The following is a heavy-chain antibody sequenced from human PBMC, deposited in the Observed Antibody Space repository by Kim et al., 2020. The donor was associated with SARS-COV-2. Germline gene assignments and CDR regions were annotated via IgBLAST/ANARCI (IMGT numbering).Heavy chain of an antibody. J-gene: IGHJ6*03. CDR2: INHSGST. V-gene: IGHV4-34*01. CDR1: GGSFSGYY. D-gene: IGHD6-6*01. CDR3: ARRGKYSSSPYYYYYYMDV. Sequence: SETLSLTCAVYGGSFSGYYWSWIRQPPGKGLEWIGEINHSGSTNYNPSLKSRVTISVDTSKNQFSLKLSSVTAADTAVYYCARRGKYSSSPYYYYYYMDVWGKGTTLTVSS.